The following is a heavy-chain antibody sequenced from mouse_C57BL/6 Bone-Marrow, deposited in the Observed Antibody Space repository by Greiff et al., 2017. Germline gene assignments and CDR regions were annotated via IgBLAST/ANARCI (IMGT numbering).Heavy chain of an antibody. Sequence: EVKLMESGGGLVKPGGSLKLSCAASGFTFSSYAMSWVRQTPEKRLEWVATISDGGSYTYYPDKVKGRFTISRDTTKNNLYLQMSHLKSEDTAMYYCAREDGYYNADWGQGTLVTVSA. D-gene: IGHD2-3*01. CDR1: GFTFSSYA. J-gene: IGHJ3*01. V-gene: IGHV5-4*01. CDR2: ISDGGSYT. CDR3: AREDGYYNAD.